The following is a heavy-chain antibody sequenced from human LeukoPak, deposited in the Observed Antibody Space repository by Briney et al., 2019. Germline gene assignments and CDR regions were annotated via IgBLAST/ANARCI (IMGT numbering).Heavy chain of an antibody. J-gene: IGHJ6*03. Sequence: SETLSLTCAVYGVSFSGYYWSWIRQPPGKGLEWIGEINHSGSTNYNPSLKSRVTISVDTSKNQFSLKLSSVTAADTAVYYCARGTYDSSGYIYYYYYYMDVWGKGTTVTVSS. CDR3: ARGTYDSSGYIYYYYYYMDV. CDR1: GVSFSGYY. V-gene: IGHV4-34*01. D-gene: IGHD3-22*01. CDR2: INHSGST.